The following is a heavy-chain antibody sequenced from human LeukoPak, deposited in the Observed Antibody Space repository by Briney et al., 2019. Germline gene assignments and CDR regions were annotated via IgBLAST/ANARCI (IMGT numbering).Heavy chain of an antibody. CDR1: GFTFSSYA. CDR2: ISGSGGST. V-gene: IGHV3-23*01. CDR3: AKDPKGRYYYYGMDV. Sequence: GGSLRLSCAASGFTFSSYAMSWVRQAPGKGLEWVSAISGSGGSTYYADSAKGRFTISRDNSKNTLYLQMNSLRAEDTAVYYCAKDPKGRYYYYGMDVWGQGTTVTVSS. J-gene: IGHJ6*02. D-gene: IGHD3-10*01.